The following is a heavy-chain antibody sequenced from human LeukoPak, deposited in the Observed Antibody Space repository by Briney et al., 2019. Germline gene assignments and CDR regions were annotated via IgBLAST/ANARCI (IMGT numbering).Heavy chain of an antibody. CDR2: ISNTGSNE. CDR1: GFIFSNYA. D-gene: IGHD2-2*02. V-gene: IGHV3-30*04. Sequence: GGSLRLSCAASGFIFSNYAMHWVRQAPDKGPEWVAVISNTGSNEYYADSVKGRFTISRDNSNNTLYLQMNSLRAEDTAIYYCARGIGASCYTAGDYWGQGTLVTVSS. J-gene: IGHJ4*02. CDR3: ARGIGASCYTAGDY.